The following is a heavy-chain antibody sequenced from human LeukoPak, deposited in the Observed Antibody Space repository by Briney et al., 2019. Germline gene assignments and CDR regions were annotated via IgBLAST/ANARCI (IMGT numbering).Heavy chain of an antibody. CDR3: TSGSYSYYYMDV. CDR2: IYYSGST. V-gene: IGHV4-59*01. Sequence: PSETLSLTCSVSGGSIRSYYWSWIRQPPGKGLEWSGYIYYSGSTNYNPSLKSRVTISVDTSKNQFSLKVSSVTAADTAVYYCTSGSYSYYYMDVWGKGTTVTVSS. D-gene: IGHD1-26*01. CDR1: GGSIRSYY. J-gene: IGHJ6*03.